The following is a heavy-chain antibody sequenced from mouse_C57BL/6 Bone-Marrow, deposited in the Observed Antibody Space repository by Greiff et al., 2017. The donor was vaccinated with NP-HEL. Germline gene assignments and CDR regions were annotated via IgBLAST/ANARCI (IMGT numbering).Heavy chain of an antibody. CDR3: ATGSRLFDY. J-gene: IGHJ2*01. CDR1: GYTFTSYG. V-gene: IGHV1-81*01. CDR2: IYPRSGNT. D-gene: IGHD1-1*01. Sequence: QVQLKQSGAELARPGASVKLSCKASGYTFTSYGISWVKQRTGQGLEWIGEIYPRSGNTYYNEKFKGKATLTADKSSSTAYMELRSLTSEDSAVYFCATGSRLFDYWGQGTTLTVSS.